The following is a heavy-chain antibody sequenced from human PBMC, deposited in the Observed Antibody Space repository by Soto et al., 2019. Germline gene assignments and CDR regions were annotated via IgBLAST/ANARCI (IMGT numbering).Heavy chain of an antibody. V-gene: IGHV4-4*07. D-gene: IGHD1-26*01. CDR2: IYTSGST. Sequence: PSEPLSLTCTASGGSISSYYWSWIRQPAGKGLEWIGRIYTSGSTNYNPSLKSRVTMSVDTSKNQFSLKLSSVTAADTAVYYCAREGAAGGPDYWGQGTLVTVSS. J-gene: IGHJ4*02. CDR1: GGSISSYY. CDR3: AREGAAGGPDY.